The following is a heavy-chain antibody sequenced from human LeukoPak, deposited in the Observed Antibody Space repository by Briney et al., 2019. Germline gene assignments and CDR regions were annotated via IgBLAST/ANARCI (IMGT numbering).Heavy chain of an antibody. CDR2: ISYDGSNK. Sequence: GSLRLSCAASGFTFSSYAMHWVRQAPGKGLEWVAVISYDGSNKYYADSVKGRFTISRDNSKNTLYLQMNSLRAEDTAVYYCAKDGRKPTYYYYGMDVWGQGTTVTVSS. J-gene: IGHJ6*02. D-gene: IGHD1-26*01. CDR3: AKDGRKPTYYYYGMDV. CDR1: GFTFSSYA. V-gene: IGHV3-30-3*01.